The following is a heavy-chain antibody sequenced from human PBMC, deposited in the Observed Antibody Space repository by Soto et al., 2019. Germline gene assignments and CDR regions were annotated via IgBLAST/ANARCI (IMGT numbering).Heavy chain of an antibody. CDR1: GFTFSSYA. Sequence: GGPLRLSCAASGFTFSSYAMSWVRQAPGKGLEWVSAISGSGGSTYYADSVKGRFTISRDNSKNTLYLQMNSLRAEDTAVYYCAKENGYSSSWFEFDYWGQGTLVTVSS. CDR2: ISGSGGST. V-gene: IGHV3-23*01. J-gene: IGHJ4*02. CDR3: AKENGYSSSWFEFDY. D-gene: IGHD6-13*01.